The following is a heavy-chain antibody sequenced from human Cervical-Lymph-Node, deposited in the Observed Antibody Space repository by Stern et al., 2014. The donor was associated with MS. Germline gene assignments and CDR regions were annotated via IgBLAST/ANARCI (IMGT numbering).Heavy chain of an antibody. CDR1: GYTFTSYG. CDR2: ISAYNGNT. V-gene: IGHV1-18*04. J-gene: IGHJ5*02. Sequence: QDQLVQSGAEVKKPGASVKVSCKASGYTFTSYGISWVRQAPGQGLEWMGWISAYNGNTNYAQKLQGRVTMTTDTSTSTAYMELRSLRSDDTAVYYCAREWYYDFWSGHWFDPWGQGTLVTVSS. D-gene: IGHD3-3*01. CDR3: AREWYYDFWSGHWFDP.